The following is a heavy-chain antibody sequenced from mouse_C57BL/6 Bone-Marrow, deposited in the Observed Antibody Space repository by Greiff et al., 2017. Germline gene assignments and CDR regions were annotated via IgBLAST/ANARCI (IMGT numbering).Heavy chain of an antibody. V-gene: IGHV1-82*01. CDR1: GYAFSSSW. J-gene: IGHJ4*01. Sequence: QVQLQQSGPELVKPGASAKISCKASGYAFSSSWMNWVKQRPGKGLEWIGRMYPGDGDTNYNGKFKGKATLTADKSSSTAYMELRSLTSEDSAVYFCARRGIYYGDYGDAMDYWGQGTSVTVSS. CDR2: MYPGDGDT. CDR3: ARRGIYYGDYGDAMDY. D-gene: IGHD2-13*01.